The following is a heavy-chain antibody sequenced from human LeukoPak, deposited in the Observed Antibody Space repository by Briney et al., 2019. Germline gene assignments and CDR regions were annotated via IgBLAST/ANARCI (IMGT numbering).Heavy chain of an antibody. CDR3: TTERPTYYYGSGTGEDFDC. J-gene: IGHJ4*02. V-gene: IGHV3-15*01. Sequence: GGSLRLSCAASGFTFSNAWMSWVRQAPGKGLEWVGRIKSKTDGGTTDYAAPVKGRFTISRDDSKNTLYLQMNSLKTEDTAVYYCTTERPTYYYGSGTGEDFDCWGQGTLVTVSS. D-gene: IGHD3-10*01. CDR2: IKSKTDGGTT. CDR1: GFTFSNAW.